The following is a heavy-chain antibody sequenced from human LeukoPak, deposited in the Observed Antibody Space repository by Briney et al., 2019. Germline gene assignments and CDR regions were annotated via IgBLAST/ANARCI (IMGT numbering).Heavy chain of an antibody. V-gene: IGHV3-30-3*01. Sequence: GGSLRLSCAASGFTFSSYAMHWVRQAPGKGPEWVAVISYDGSNKYYADSVKGRFTISRDNSKNTLYLQMNSLRAEDTAVYYCARDYGYYYGSGSYYIPDWGQGTLVTVSS. J-gene: IGHJ4*02. CDR1: GFTFSSYA. CDR3: ARDYGYYYGSGSYYIPD. CDR2: ISYDGSNK. D-gene: IGHD3-10*01.